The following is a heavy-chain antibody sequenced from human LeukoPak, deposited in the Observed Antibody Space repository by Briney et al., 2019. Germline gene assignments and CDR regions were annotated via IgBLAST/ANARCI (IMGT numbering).Heavy chain of an antibody. J-gene: IGHJ4*02. V-gene: IGHV1-2*06. D-gene: IGHD1-26*01. CDR2: INPNSGGT. CDR3: ARESGSYHGNDY. CDR1: GYTFTGYY. Sequence: ASVKVSCKASGYTFTGYYMHWVRQAPGQGLEWMGRINPNSGGTNYAQKFQGRVTMTGDTSISTANMELSSLRSDDTAMYYCARESGSYHGNDYWGQGTLVTVSS.